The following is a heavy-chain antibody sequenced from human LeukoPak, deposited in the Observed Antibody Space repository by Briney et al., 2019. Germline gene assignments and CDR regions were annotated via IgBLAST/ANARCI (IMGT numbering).Heavy chain of an antibody. J-gene: IGHJ1*01. V-gene: IGHV4-39*01. CDR3: VRPSGSYRAEYFQH. D-gene: IGHD1-26*01. CDR1: GDSISSTSYY. CDR2: IYYGGRT. Sequence: PSETLSLTCTVSGDSISSTSYYWGWIRQPPGKGLEWIGTIYYGGRTYYNPSLKGRVTIFVDTAKNQVSLKLSSVTAADTAVYCCVRPSGSYRAEYFQHWGQGTLVTVSS.